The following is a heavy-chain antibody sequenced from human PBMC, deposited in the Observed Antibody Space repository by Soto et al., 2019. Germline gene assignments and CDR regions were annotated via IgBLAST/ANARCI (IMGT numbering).Heavy chain of an antibody. CDR3: ARDRGVVVVAATPADAFDI. Sequence: ASVKVSCKASGYTFTSYAMHWVRQAPGQRLEWMGWINAGNGNTKYSQKFQGRVTITRDTSASTAYMELSSLRSEDTAVYYCARDRGVVVVAATPADAFDIWGQGTMVTV. CDR2: INAGNGNT. V-gene: IGHV1-3*01. J-gene: IGHJ3*02. D-gene: IGHD2-15*01. CDR1: GYTFTSYA.